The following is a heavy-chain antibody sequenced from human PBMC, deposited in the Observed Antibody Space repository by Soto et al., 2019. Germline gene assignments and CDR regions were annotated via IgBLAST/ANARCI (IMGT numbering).Heavy chain of an antibody. V-gene: IGHV5-10-1*03. D-gene: IGHD2-15*01. CDR1: GYSFTSYW. J-gene: IGHJ4*02. CDR2: IDPSDSYT. CDR3: ASSLPRGSCSGGSCYSHDY. Sequence: EVQLVQSGAEVKKPGESLRISCKGSGYSFTSYWISWVRQMPGKGLEWMGRIDPSDSYTNYSPSFQGHVTISADKSISTAYLQWSSLKASDTAMYYCASSLPRGSCSGGSCYSHDYWGQGTLVTVSS.